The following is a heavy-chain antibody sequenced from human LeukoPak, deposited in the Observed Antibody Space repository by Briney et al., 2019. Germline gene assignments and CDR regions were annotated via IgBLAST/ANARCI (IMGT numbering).Heavy chain of an antibody. Sequence: GGSLRLSCAASGFTFSSYAMHWVRQAPGKGLEWVAVISYDGSNKYYADSVKGRFTISRDNSKNTLYLQMNSLRAEDTAVYYCARDLEQLVPQESSAFDYWGQGTLVTVSS. V-gene: IGHV3-30-3*01. CDR2: ISYDGSNK. CDR1: GFTFSSYA. J-gene: IGHJ4*02. D-gene: IGHD6-6*01. CDR3: ARDLEQLVPQESSAFDY.